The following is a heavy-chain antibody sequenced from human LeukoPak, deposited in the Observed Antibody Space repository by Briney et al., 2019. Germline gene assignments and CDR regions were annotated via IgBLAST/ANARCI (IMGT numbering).Heavy chain of an antibody. CDR3: ARGLRWYFDL. CDR2: INHSGGT. Sequence: PSETLSLTCAVYGGSFSGYYWSWIRQPPGKGLEWIGEINHSGGTNYNPSLKSRVTISVDTSKNQFSLKLSSVTAADTAVYYCARGLRWYFDLWGRGTLVTVSS. CDR1: GGSFSGYY. V-gene: IGHV4-34*01. J-gene: IGHJ2*01.